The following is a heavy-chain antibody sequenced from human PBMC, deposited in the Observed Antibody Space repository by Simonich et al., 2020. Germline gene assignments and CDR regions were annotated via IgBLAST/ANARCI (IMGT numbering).Heavy chain of an antibody. J-gene: IGHJ4*02. CDR3: ARDAAGDY. D-gene: IGHD6-13*01. CDR2: ISSSSSYI. V-gene: IGHV3-21*01. Sequence: EVQLVESGGGLVKPGGSLRLSCAASGFTFSSYGMNWVGQAPGKGVEWVSCISSSSSYIDYADAVKGRVTISGDNAKNALYLQMNGLRAEDTAVYYCARDAAGDYWGQGTLVTVSS. CDR1: GFTFSSYG.